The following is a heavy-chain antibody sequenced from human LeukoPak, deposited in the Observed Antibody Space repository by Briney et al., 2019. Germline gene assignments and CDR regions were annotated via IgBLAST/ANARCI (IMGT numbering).Heavy chain of an antibody. D-gene: IGHD2-2*01. Sequence: KPSETLSLTCTVSGGSISSSSYYWGWIRQPPGKGLEWIGSIYYSGSTYYNPSPKSRVTISVDTSKNQFTLKLSSVTAADTAVYYCARQVPAADTYNWFDPWGQGTLVTVSS. CDR1: GGSISSSSYY. J-gene: IGHJ5*02. V-gene: IGHV4-39*01. CDR3: ARQVPAADTYNWFDP. CDR2: IYYSGST.